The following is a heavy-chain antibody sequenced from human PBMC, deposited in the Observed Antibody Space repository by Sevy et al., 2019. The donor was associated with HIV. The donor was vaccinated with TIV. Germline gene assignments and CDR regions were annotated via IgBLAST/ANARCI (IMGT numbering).Heavy chain of an antibody. Sequence: GGSLRLSCAASGFTVSRNSMNWVRQAPGEGLEWVSLIYSGGSTHYSDSVKGRFTISRDNSKNTLYLQMNSLRAEDTAVYYCARELESGLGYYYYGLDVWGQGTTVTVSS. CDR3: ARELESGLGYYYYGLDV. J-gene: IGHJ6*02. D-gene: IGHD1-1*01. V-gene: IGHV3-53*01. CDR2: IYSGGST. CDR1: GFTVSRNS.